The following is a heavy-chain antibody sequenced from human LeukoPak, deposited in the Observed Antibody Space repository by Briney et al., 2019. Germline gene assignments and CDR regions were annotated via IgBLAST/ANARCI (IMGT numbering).Heavy chain of an antibody. V-gene: IGHV3-23*01. CDR1: GFTFSSYA. J-gene: IGHJ6*02. CDR2: ISGSGGST. Sequence: GGSLRLSCAAPGFTFSSYAMSWVRQAPGKGLEWVSAISGSGGSTYYADSVKGRFTISRDNSKNTLYLQMNSLRAEDTAVYYCAKVLSFYYYYGMDVWGQGTTVTVSS. D-gene: IGHD3-16*02. CDR3: AKVLSFYYYYGMDV.